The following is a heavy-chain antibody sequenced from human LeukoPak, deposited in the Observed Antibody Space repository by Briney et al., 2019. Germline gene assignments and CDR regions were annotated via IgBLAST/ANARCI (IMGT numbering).Heavy chain of an antibody. D-gene: IGHD3-22*01. J-gene: IGHJ4*02. V-gene: IGHV3-21*01. CDR1: GFTFSSYS. CDR3: ARDLGDHDSSAERGYFDY. Sequence: GGSLRLSCAASGFTFSSYSMNWVRQAPGKGLEWVSSISSSSSYIYYADSAKGRFTISRDNAKNSLYLQMNSLRAEDTAVYYCARDLGDHDSSAERGYFDYWGQGTLVTVSS. CDR2: ISSSSSYI.